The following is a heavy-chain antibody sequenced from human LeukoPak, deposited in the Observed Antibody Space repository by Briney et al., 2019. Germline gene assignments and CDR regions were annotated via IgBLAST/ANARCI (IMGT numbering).Heavy chain of an antibody. V-gene: IGHV3-7*05. D-gene: IGHD1-26*01. CDR1: GFTFSSYW. CDR3: ARDKVSGGATTTPWVY. CDR2: IKQDGSEK. Sequence: GGSLRLSCAASGFTFSSYWMSWIRQAPGKGLEWVANIKQDGSEKYYVDSVKGRFTISRDNAKNSLYLQMNSQRAEDTAVYYCARDKVSGGATTTPWVYWGQGTLVTVSS. J-gene: IGHJ4*02.